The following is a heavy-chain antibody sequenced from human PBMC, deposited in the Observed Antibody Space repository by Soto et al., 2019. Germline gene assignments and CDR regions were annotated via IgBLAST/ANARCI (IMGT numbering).Heavy chain of an antibody. CDR3: ARSLTEGYCTITGCYTRPLYGMDV. J-gene: IGHJ6*02. D-gene: IGHD2-2*02. Sequence: GASVKVSCKASGYTFSGYYIHWLRQAPGQGLEWMGWINPNSGGTNDAQKFQGRVTVTRDTPTSTAYMELSRLTSDDTAVYYCARSLTEGYCTITGCYTRPLYGMDVWGQGTTVTVSS. CDR1: GYTFSGYY. V-gene: IGHV1-2*02. CDR2: INPNSGGT.